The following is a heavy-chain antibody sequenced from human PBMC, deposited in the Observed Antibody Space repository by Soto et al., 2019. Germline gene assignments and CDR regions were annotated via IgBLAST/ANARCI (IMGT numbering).Heavy chain of an antibody. V-gene: IGHV4-31*03. CDR3: ARDTPLLYSPARSHAFDI. Sequence: PSETLSLTCTVSGGSISSGGYYWSWIRQDPGKGLEWIGYIYYSGSTYYNPSLKSRVTISVDTSKNQFSLKLSSVTAADTAVYYCARDTPLLYSPARSHAFDIWAQQTVLTISS. J-gene: IGHJ3*02. CDR1: GGSISSGGYY. D-gene: IGHD3-10*02. CDR2: IYYSGST.